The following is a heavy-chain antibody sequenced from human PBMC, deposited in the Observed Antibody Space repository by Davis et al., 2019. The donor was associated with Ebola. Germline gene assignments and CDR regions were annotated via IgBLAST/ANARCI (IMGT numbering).Heavy chain of an antibody. CDR3: ARAIGGRGGWFDP. V-gene: IGHV4-34*01. Sequence: SETLSLTCAVYGGSFSGYYWSWIRQPPGKGLEWIGEINHSGNTNYNPSLKSRVTISVDTSKNQFSLKLSSVTAADTAVYYCARAIGGRGGWFDPWGQGTLVTVSS. D-gene: IGHD3-16*01. CDR1: GGSFSGYY. J-gene: IGHJ5*02. CDR2: INHSGNT.